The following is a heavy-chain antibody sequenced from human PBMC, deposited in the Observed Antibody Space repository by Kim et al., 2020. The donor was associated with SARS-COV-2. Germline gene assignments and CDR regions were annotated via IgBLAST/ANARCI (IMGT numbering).Heavy chain of an antibody. CDR3: ASGGYWNYVVY. J-gene: IGHJ4*02. D-gene: IGHD1-1*01. V-gene: IGHV1-69*01. CDR2: A. Sequence: ANYAQKFQGRVTITADESTSTAYMELSSLRSEDTAVYYCASGGYWNYVVYWGQGTLVTVSS.